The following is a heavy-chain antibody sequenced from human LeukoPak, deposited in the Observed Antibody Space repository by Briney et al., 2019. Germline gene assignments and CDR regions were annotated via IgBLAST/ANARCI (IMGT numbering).Heavy chain of an antibody. CDR2: IYTSGST. J-gene: IGHJ5*02. V-gene: IGHV4-61*02. CDR3: ARDGALNWFDP. Sequence: SETLSLTCTVSGVAISSGSYYGSWIRQPAGNGLEWIGRIYTSGSTNYNPSLKSRVTISVDTSKNQFSLKLSSVTAADTAVYYCARDGALNWFDPWGQGTLVTVSS. D-gene: IGHD1-26*01. CDR1: GVAISSGSYY.